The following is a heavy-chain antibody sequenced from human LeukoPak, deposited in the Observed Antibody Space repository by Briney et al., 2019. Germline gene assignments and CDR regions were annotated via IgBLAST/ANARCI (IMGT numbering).Heavy chain of an antibody. D-gene: IGHD3-10*01. V-gene: IGHV4-61*02. J-gene: IGHJ4*02. CDR3: ARGLWFGDENPPYFDY. Sequence: KASETLSLTCSVSGGSISSSNYYWSWIRQPAGKGLEWIGRIYTSESTNYNPSLKSRVTISVDTSRNQFSLKLSSVTAADTAVYYCARGLWFGDENPPYFDYWGQGILSPSPQ. CDR2: IYTSEST. CDR1: GGSISSSNYY.